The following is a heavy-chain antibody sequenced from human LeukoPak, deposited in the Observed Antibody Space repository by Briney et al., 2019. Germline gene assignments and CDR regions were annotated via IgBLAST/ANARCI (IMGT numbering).Heavy chain of an antibody. CDR1: GESLSKYY. D-gene: IGHD1-26*01. Sequence: PSETLSLTCAVYGESLSKYYWTWIRQSPGKGLEWIGEINHRGSTNLNPSLKSRVTLSVDTSKHQFSLKLTSVTAADTAVYYCASSVGSTDYWGQGTLVTVSS. J-gene: IGHJ4*02. V-gene: IGHV4-34*01. CDR2: INHRGST. CDR3: ASSVGSTDY.